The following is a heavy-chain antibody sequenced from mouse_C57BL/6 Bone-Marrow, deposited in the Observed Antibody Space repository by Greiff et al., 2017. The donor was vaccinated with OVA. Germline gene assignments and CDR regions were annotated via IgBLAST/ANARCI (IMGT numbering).Heavy chain of an antibody. CDR2: ISSGSSTI. V-gene: IGHV5-17*01. D-gene: IGHD2-3*01. Sequence: EVQLVESGGGLVKPGGSLKLSCAASGFTFSDYGMHWVRQAPEKGLEWVAYISSGSSTIYYADTVKGRFTIFSDNAKNTLFLQMTSLRSEDTAMYYCARGGYYPAWFAYWGQGTLVTVSA. CDR3: ARGGYYPAWFAY. CDR1: GFTFSDYG. J-gene: IGHJ3*01.